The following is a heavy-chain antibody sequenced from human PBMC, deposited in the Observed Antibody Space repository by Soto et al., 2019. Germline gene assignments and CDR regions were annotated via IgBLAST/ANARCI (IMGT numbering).Heavy chain of an antibody. J-gene: IGHJ4*02. Sequence: PSEPRSLTCNVSCGSIISGGSYRSWIHQPPGKGLEWIGYIYYGGSTYYNPSLKSRVTISVDTSKNQFSLKLSSVTAADTAVYYCARESPIKGTWPTLDYWGQGTLVTSPQ. CDR3: ARESPIKGTWPTLDY. CDR2: IYYGGST. D-gene: IGHD1-20*01. V-gene: IGHV4-30-4*01. CDR1: CGSIISGGSY.